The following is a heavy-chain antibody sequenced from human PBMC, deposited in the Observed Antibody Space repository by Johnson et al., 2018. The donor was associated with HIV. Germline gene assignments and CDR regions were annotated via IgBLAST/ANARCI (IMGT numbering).Heavy chain of an antibody. D-gene: IGHD3-9*01. CDR3: VRDRRFYDSLTGPARAFDI. J-gene: IGHJ3*02. CDR1: GFTFSSYG. V-gene: IGHV3-30*02. CDR2: IRYDGSNT. Sequence: QVHLVESVRGVVQPGGSLRLPCAASGFTFSSYGMHWVRQAPGTGLEWVAFIRYDGSNTYYVNSVKGRFTISRDHAKNSLSLQMNSLRAEDTAVYYCVRDRRFYDSLTGPARAFDIWGQGTMVTVSS.